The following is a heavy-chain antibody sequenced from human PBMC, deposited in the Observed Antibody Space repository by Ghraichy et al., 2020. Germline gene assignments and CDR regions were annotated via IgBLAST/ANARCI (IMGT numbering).Heavy chain of an antibody. D-gene: IGHD5-24*01. CDR3: TRQMVRDGYDC. V-gene: IGHV4-39*01. CDR2: AYYDGST. Sequence: SETLSLTCTVSGGSISSKSYYWGWIRQPPGKGLEWIGSAYYDGSTYYSPSLKSPVSISLDTFKNQFSLNLPSVTAADTAIYYCTRQMVRDGYDCWGQGTLVTVSS. J-gene: IGHJ4*02. CDR1: GGSISSKSYY.